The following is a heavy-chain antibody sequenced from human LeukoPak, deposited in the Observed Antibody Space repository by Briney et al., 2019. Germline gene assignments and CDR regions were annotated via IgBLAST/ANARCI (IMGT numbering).Heavy chain of an antibody. CDR1: GFTVSSKY. J-gene: IGHJ4*02. CDR2: IYSGGST. D-gene: IGHD5-12*01. Sequence: GGSLRLSCAASGFTVSSKYMSWVRQAPGKGLEWVSVIYSGGSTYYADSVKGRFTISRDNSKNTLYLQMNSLKAEDTAVYYCARSVDIDYWGQGTLVTVSS. V-gene: IGHV3-53*01. CDR3: ARSVDIDY.